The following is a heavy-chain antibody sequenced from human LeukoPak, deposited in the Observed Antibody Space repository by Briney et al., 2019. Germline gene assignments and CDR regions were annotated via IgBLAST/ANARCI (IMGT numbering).Heavy chain of an antibody. J-gene: IGHJ4*02. D-gene: IGHD6-6*01. CDR1: GYTLTGLS. V-gene: IGHV1-24*01. Sequence: ASVKVSCKVSGYTLTGLSMHWVRQAPGKGLEWMGGFDPEDGETIYAQKFQGRVTMTEDTSTDTAYMELSSLRSEDTAVYYCATHRSSSFSFDYWGQGTLVTVSS. CDR3: ATHRSSSFSFDY. CDR2: FDPEDGET.